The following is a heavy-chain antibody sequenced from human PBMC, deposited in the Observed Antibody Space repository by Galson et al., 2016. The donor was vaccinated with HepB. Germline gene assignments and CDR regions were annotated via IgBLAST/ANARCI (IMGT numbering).Heavy chain of an antibody. CDR3: ARGSNYFDYYYYGMDV. V-gene: IGHV3-33*01. CDR2: IWYDGSNK. CDR1: GFTFSSYG. Sequence: SLRLSCAASGFTFSSYGMHWVRQAPVKGLEWVAVIWYDGSNKYYADSVKGRFTISRDNSKNTLYLQMNSLRAEDTAVYYCARGSNYFDYYYYGMDVWGQGTTVTVSS. J-gene: IGHJ6*02. D-gene: IGHD4-11*01.